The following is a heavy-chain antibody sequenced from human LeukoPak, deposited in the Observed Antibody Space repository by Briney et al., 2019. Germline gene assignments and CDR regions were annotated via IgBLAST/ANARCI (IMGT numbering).Heavy chain of an antibody. J-gene: IGHJ6*02. V-gene: IGHV4-34*01. D-gene: IGHD2-2*01. Sequence: SETLSLTCAVYGGSFSGYYWSWIRQPPGKGLEWIGEINHSGSTNYNPSLKSRATISVDTSKNQFSLKLSSVTTADTAVYYCARFRVVPAARTKRYGMDVWGQGTTVTVSS. CDR3: ARFRVVPAARTKRYGMDV. CDR1: GGSFSGYY. CDR2: INHSGST.